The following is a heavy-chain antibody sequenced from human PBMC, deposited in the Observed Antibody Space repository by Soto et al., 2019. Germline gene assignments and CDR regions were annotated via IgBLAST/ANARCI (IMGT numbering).Heavy chain of an antibody. CDR2: MNPDSGNT. D-gene: IGHD4-17*01. V-gene: IGHV1-8*01. CDR3: ARGPSDYGDYDYYFNGMDV. CDR1: GYTFTNYD. Sequence: ASVKVSCKASGYTFTNYDINWVRQSPGQGLEWMGWMNPDSGNTGYAQKFRGRVTMTRDTPMSTAYMDLSGLRSEDTAVYYCARGPSDYGDYDYYFNGMDVWGQGTTVTSP. J-gene: IGHJ6*02.